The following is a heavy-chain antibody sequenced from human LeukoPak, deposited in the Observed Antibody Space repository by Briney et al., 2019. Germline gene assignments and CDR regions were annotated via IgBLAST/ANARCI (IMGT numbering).Heavy chain of an antibody. J-gene: IGHJ3*02. Sequence: GGSLRLSCTASGFTFGDYAMSWVRQAPGKGLEWVAVISYDGSNKYYADSVKGRFTISRDNSKNTLYLQMSSLRAEDTAVYYCARDSTTTDAFDIWGQGTMVTVSS. CDR3: ARDSTTTDAFDI. V-gene: IGHV3-30*04. CDR2: ISYDGSNK. CDR1: GFTFGDYA. D-gene: IGHD1-14*01.